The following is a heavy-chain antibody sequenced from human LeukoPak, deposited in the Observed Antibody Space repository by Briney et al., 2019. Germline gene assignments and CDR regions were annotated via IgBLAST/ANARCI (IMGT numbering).Heavy chain of an antibody. CDR3: ARDLLYRKIDFWSGYYTGYYYYGMDV. CDR1: GYTFTSYG. Sequence: ASVKVSCKASGYTFTSYGISWVRQAPGQGLEWMGWISAYNGNTNYAQKLQGRVTMTTDTSTSTAYMELRSLRSDDTAVYYCARDLLYRKIDFWSGYYTGYYYYGMDVWGQGTTVTVSS. CDR2: ISAYNGNT. J-gene: IGHJ6*02. V-gene: IGHV1-18*01. D-gene: IGHD3-3*01.